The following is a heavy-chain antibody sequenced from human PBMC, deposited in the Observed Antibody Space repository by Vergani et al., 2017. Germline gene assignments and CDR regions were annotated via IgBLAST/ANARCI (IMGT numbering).Heavy chain of an antibody. CDR3: AKVSRYCTNGVCPPYYYYGMDV. CDR2: ISYDGSNK. J-gene: IGHJ6*02. CDR1: GFTFSSYW. V-gene: IGHV3-30*18. Sequence: VQLVESGGGLVQPGGSLRLSCAASGFTFSSYWMSWVRQAPGKGLEWVAVISYDGSNKYYADSVKGRFTISRDNSKNTLYLQMNSLRAEDTAVYYCAKVSRYCTNGVCPPYYYYGMDVWGQGTTVTVSS. D-gene: IGHD2-8*01.